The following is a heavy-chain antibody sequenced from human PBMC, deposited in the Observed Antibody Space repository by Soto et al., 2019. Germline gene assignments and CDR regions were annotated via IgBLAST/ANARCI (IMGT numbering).Heavy chain of an antibody. V-gene: IGHV2-5*02. CDR1: GFSLSTSGVG. Sequence: QITLKESGPTLVKPTQTLTLTCTFSGFSLSTSGVGVGWIRQPPGKALEWLALIYWDDDKRYSPSLKSRLTITQDTSKNQVVLTMTNMDPVDTATYYCAHISSGWYHWDYWGQGTLVTVSS. D-gene: IGHD6-19*01. CDR2: IYWDDDK. CDR3: AHISSGWYHWDY. J-gene: IGHJ4*02.